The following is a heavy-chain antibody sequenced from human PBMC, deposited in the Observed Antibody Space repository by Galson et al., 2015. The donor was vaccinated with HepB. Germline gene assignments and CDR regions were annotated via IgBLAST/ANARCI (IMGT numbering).Heavy chain of an antibody. V-gene: IGHV3-23*01. CDR1: GSTFSYYA. D-gene: IGHD2/OR15-2a*01. CDR3: AKVQPRKNDGWYYSAWGEIDS. Sequence: SLGLSCAASGSTFSYYAMTWVRQAPGKGLEWVSGISPSGDMSFVANSVRGRFTISRDNSRNVLYLHMKGLRVEDTALYYCAKVQPRKNDGWYYSAWGEIDSWGQGTLVSVSS. CDR2: ISPSGDMS. J-gene: IGHJ4*02.